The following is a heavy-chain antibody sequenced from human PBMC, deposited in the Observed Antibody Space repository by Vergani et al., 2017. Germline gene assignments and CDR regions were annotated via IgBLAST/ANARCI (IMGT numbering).Heavy chain of an antibody. CDR3: ARDQGVGATYYYYYGMDV. J-gene: IGHJ6*02. CDR2: IIPILGIA. Sequence: QVQLVQSGAEVKKPGSSVKVSCKASGGTFSSYTISWVRQAPGQGLDWMGRIIPILGIANYAQKFQGRVTITADKSTSTAYMELSSLRSEDTAVYYCARDQGVGATYYYYYGMDVWGQGTTVTVSS. D-gene: IGHD1-26*01. CDR1: GGTFSSYT. V-gene: IGHV1-69*08.